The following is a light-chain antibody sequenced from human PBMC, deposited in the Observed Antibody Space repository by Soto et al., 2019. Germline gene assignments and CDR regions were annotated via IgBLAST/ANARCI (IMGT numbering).Light chain of an antibody. V-gene: IGKV1-5*01. CDR3: QEYKTWT. CDR2: DAS. CDR1: QSLSSW. J-gene: IGKJ1*01. Sequence: DIQMTQSPSTLSASVGDRVTITCRASQSLSSWLAWYQQKPGKAPKRLMYDASTLESGAPARFSGSGSGTECTLTISSLQPEDFATYHCQEYKTWTVGQGTKVDIK.